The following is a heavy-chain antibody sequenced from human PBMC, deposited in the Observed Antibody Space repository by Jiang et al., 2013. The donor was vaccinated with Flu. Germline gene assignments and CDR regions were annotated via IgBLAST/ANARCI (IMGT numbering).Heavy chain of an antibody. D-gene: IGHD2-8*02. CDR2: ILPIVGIA. J-gene: IGHJ4*02. CDR1: GGTSSSYT. Sequence: GAEVKKPGSSVKVSCKSSGGTSSSYTIIWVRQAPGQGLEWMGGILPIVGIADYAQKFQGRVTITADKSTSAAYMEFSSLRSEDTAIYYCARVSLTGTYYFDYWGQGTLVTVSS. CDR3: ARVSLTGTYYFDY. V-gene: IGHV1-69*17.